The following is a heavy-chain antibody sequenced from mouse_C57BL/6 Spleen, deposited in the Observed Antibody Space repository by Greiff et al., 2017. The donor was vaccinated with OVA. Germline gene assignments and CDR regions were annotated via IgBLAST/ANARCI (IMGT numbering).Heavy chain of an antibody. CDR1: GYTFTSYW. CDR2: IDPSDSYT. Sequence: QVQLKQPGAELVMPGASVKLSCKASGYTFTSYWMHWVKQRPGQGLEWIGEIDPSDSYTNYNQKFKGKSTLTVDKSSSTAYMQLSSLTSEDSAVYYCARGSSGYGSAYWGQGTLVTVSA. V-gene: IGHV1-69*01. D-gene: IGHD3-2*02. J-gene: IGHJ3*01. CDR3: ARGSSGYGSAY.